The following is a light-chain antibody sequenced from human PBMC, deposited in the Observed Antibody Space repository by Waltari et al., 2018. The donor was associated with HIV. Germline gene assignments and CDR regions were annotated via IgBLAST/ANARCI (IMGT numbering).Light chain of an antibody. J-gene: IGLJ2*01. V-gene: IGLV1-44*01. CDR3: AAWDDSLNGHVL. Sequence: QSVLTQPPSASGTPGQRVTFSCSGSRSNIGSNPVDWYQKLPGTAPRLLIYNNNQRPSGVPDRFSGSKSGTSASLAISGLQSEDEADYYCAAWDDSLNGHVLFGGGTKLTVL. CDR1: RSNIGSNP. CDR2: NNN.